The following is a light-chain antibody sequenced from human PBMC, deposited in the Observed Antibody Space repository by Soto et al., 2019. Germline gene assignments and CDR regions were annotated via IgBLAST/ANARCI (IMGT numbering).Light chain of an antibody. J-gene: IGLJ3*02. CDR2: SND. Sequence: QPVLPQPPSASGTPGQRVTISCSGTSSNMGLNTVNWYQQVPGTAPKLLIYSNDQRPSGVPDRFSGSKSGTSASLAISGLQSEDEADYYCAVWDDSLNGWVFGGGTKVTVL. CDR3: AVWDDSLNGWV. V-gene: IGLV1-44*01. CDR1: SSNMGLNT.